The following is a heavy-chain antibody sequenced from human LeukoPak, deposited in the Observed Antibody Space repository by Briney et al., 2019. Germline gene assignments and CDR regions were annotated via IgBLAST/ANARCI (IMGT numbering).Heavy chain of an antibody. D-gene: IGHD1-26*01. J-gene: IGHJ5*01. V-gene: IGHV3-7*04. CDR1: GFTFSDFW. CDR3: ARAWVGSGQGWFDF. CDR2: IKKDGSEE. Sequence: GGSLRLSCAASGFTFSDFWMTWVRQAPGKGLQWVANIKKDGSEEYYVDSVKGRFTISRNNSENSLFLQMNNLTDEDTAIYYCARAWVGSGQGWFDFWGQGSLVTVSS.